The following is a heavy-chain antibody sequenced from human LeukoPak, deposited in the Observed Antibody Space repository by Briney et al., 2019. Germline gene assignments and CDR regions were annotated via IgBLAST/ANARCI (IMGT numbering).Heavy chain of an antibody. CDR3: ARVLRGSTSYDAFDI. CDR1: GYTFTSYD. D-gene: IGHD2-2*01. CDR2: MKPNSGNT. Sequence: SVKVSYKASGYTFTSYDINWVRQATGQGLEWMAWMKPNSGNTGYAQKFQGRVTITRNTSISTAYMELSSLRSEDTAVYYCARVLRGSTSYDAFDIWGQGTMVTVSS. J-gene: IGHJ3*02. V-gene: IGHV1-8*03.